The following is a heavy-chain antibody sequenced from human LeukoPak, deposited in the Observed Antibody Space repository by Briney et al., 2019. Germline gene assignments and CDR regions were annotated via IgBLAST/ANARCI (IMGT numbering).Heavy chain of an antibody. CDR3: ARDRDYYDSSGYENWFDP. CDR2: IIPILGIA. Sequence: SVKVSCKASGGTFSSYTISWVRQAPGQGLEWMGRIIPILGIANYAQKLQGRVTITADKSTSTAYMELSSLRSEDTAVYYCARDRDYYDSSGYENWFDPWGQGTLVTVSS. D-gene: IGHD3-22*01. V-gene: IGHV1-69*04. CDR1: GGTFSSYT. J-gene: IGHJ5*02.